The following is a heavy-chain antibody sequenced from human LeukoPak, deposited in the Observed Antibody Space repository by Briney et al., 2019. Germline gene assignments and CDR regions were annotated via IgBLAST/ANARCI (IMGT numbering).Heavy chain of an antibody. CDR3: AKEYDGY. J-gene: IGHJ4*02. CDR1: GFTFISYG. CDR2: ISKDGSDK. D-gene: IGHD2-8*01. V-gene: IGHV3-30*18. Sequence: GGSLRLSCAASGFTFISYGIHWVRQAPGKGLEWVAVISKDGSDKKYADSVKGRFIISRDNSKNTLYLQMNSQRAEDTAVYYCAKEYDGYWGQGTLVTVSS.